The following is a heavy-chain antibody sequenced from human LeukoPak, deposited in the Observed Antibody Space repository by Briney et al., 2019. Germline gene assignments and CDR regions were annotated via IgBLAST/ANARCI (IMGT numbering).Heavy chain of an antibody. CDR1: GGSISSSSYY. V-gene: IGHV4-61*01. CDR2: IYYSGST. D-gene: IGHD4-17*01. J-gene: IGHJ4*02. CDR3: ARDRVSYGVDY. Sequence: SETLSLTCTVSGGSISSSSYYWGWIRQPPGKGLEWIGYIYYSGSTNYNPSLKSRVTISVDTSKNQFSLKLSSVTAADTAVYYCARDRVSYGVDYWGQGTLVTVSS.